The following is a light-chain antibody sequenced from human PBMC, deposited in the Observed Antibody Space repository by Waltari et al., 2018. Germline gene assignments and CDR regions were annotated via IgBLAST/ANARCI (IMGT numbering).Light chain of an antibody. CDR1: TSDVGGYNY. CDR3: GSYTSSGTLV. CDR2: DVS. Sequence: QSALTQPASVSGSPGQSITISCTGTTSDVGGYNYVSWYQQHPGKAPKLMIYDVSNRPSVVSNRVAGSKAGNTASLTISGLQAEDEADYYCGSYTSSGTLVFGGGTKLTVL. J-gene: IGLJ2*01. V-gene: IGLV2-14*01.